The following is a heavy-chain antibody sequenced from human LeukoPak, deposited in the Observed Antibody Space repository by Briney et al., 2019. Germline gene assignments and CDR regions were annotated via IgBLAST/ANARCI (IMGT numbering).Heavy chain of an antibody. V-gene: IGHV1-46*01. J-gene: IGHJ4*02. CDR3: ARNYYDTAGHFGY. Sequence: GASVKVSCKASGYTFRSYYFHWVRQAPGQGLEWMGLINPSGGATSFAQKFRGRVTMTRDMSTGTVFMELSSLRSDDTAVYFCARNYYDTAGHFGYWGQGTLVTVSS. CDR2: INPSGGAT. D-gene: IGHD3-22*01. CDR1: GYTFRSYY.